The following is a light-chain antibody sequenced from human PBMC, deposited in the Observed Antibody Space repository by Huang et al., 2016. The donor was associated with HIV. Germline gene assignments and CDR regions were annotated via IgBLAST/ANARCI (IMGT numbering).Light chain of an antibody. Sequence: DIVMTQSPLSLSVTPGEPASISCRSSQSLLHNNGYNYLDWYLQKPGQSPQLLIYLGSNRASGVPDRFSGSGSGTDFTLKISRVEAEYVGVYYCMQALESPRFGQGTNLEIK. J-gene: IGKJ2*01. CDR2: LGS. CDR1: QSLLHNNGYNY. V-gene: IGKV2-28*01. CDR3: MQALESPR.